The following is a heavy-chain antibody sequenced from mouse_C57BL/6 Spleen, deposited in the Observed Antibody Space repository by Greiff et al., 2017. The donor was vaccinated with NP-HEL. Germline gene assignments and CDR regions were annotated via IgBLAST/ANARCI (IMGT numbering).Heavy chain of an antibody. D-gene: IGHD1-1*01. Sequence: DVHLVESGEGLVKPGGSLKLSCAASGFTFSSYAMSWVRQTPEKRLEWVAYISSGGDYIYYADTVKGRFTISRDNARNTLYLQMSSLKSEDTAMYYCTRGGDYYGSSLFAYWGQGTLVTVSA. CDR1: GFTFSSYA. J-gene: IGHJ3*01. CDR2: ISSGGDYI. V-gene: IGHV5-9-1*02. CDR3: TRGGDYYGSSLFAY.